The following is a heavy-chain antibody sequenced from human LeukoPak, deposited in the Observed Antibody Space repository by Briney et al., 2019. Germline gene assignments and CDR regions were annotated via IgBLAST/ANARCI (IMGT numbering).Heavy chain of an antibody. CDR3: ARDEAYCGGDCYPDAFDI. V-gene: IGHV3-30*04. CDR1: RFTFSSYA. CDR2: ISYDGSNK. Sequence: GRSLRLSCAASRFTFSSYAMHWVRQAPGKGLEWVAVISYDGSNKYYADSVKGRFTISRDNSKNTLYLQMNSLRAEDTAVYYCARDEAYCGGDCYPDAFDIWGQGTMVTVSS. J-gene: IGHJ3*02. D-gene: IGHD2-21*02.